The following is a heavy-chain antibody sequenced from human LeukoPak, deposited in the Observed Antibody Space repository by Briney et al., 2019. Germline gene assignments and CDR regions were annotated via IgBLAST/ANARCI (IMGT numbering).Heavy chain of an antibody. CDR3: AKLGEWELRSRGDY. V-gene: IGHV3-30*02. D-gene: IGHD1-26*01. J-gene: IGHJ4*02. Sequence: PGGSLRLSCAASGFTFSSYGMHWVRQAPGKGLEWAAFIRYDGSNKYYADSVKGRFTISRDNSKNTLYLQMNSLRAEGTAVYYCAKLGEWELRSRGDYWGQGTLVTVSS. CDR2: IRYDGSNK. CDR1: GFTFSSYG.